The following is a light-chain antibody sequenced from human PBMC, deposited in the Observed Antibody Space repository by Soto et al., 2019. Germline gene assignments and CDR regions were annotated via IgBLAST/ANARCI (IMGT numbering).Light chain of an antibody. Sequence: QSVLTQPPSASGTPGQRVTISCSGSSPNIGSNTINWYQQLPGTAPKLLIYSNNQRPSGVPDRFSGSKSGTSASLAISGLQSEDEADYDCAAWDSSLNGWVFGGGTKLTVL. CDR3: AAWDSSLNGWV. V-gene: IGLV1-44*01. CDR1: SPNIGSNT. J-gene: IGLJ3*02. CDR2: SNN.